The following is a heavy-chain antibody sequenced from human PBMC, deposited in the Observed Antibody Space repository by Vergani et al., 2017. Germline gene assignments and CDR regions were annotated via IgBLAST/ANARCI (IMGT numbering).Heavy chain of an antibody. Sequence: EVQLVQSGAEVKKPGASLQISCKGSGYSFTSYWIGWVRQMPGKGLEWMGIIYPGDSDTRYSPSFQGHVTISADKSISTAYLQWSSLKASDTAMYYCAIHLSRFDLLPYYYSYYGMDFWGQGTTVTVSS. D-gene: IGHD2/OR15-2a*01. CDR2: IYPGDSDT. V-gene: IGHV5-51*01. J-gene: IGHJ6*02. CDR3: AIHLSRFDLLPYYYSYYGMDF. CDR1: GYSFTSYW.